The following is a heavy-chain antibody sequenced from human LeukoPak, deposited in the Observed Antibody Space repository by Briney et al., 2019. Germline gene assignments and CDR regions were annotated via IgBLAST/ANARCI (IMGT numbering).Heavy chain of an antibody. CDR1: GFTFSSYG. CDR3: AKDLGGWRGGY. Sequence: GGSLRLSCAASGFTFSSYGMSWVRQAPGKGLEWVSAISGSGGSTYYADSVKGRFTISRDNSKNTLYLQMNSLRAEDTAVYYCAKDLGGWRGGYWGQGTLVTVCS. CDR2: ISGSGGST. D-gene: IGHD2-15*01. J-gene: IGHJ4*02. V-gene: IGHV3-23*01.